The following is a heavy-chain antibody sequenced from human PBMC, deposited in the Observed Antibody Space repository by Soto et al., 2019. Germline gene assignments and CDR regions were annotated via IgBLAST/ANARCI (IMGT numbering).Heavy chain of an antibody. Sequence: SGPTLVKPTQTLTLTCTFSGFSLSTSGVGVGWIRQPPGKALEWLALIYWDDDKRYSPSLKSRLTITKDTSKNQVVLTMTNMDPVDTATYYCAHEKGTYDYIWGSYRPDAFDIWGQGTMVTVSS. CDR3: AHEKGTYDYIWGSYRPDAFDI. CDR1: GFSLSTSGVG. D-gene: IGHD3-16*02. J-gene: IGHJ3*02. V-gene: IGHV2-5*02. CDR2: IYWDDDK.